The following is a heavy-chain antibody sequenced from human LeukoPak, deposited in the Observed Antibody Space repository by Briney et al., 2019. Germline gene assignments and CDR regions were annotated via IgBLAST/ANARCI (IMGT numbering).Heavy chain of an antibody. CDR3: ARVPYRY. V-gene: IGHV4-34*01. Sequence: PSETLSLTCAVYGGSFSGYYWSWIRQPPGKGLEWIGEINHSGSTNYNPSLKSRVTISVDTSKNQFSLKLSSVTAADTAVYYCARVPYRYWGQGTLVTVSS. D-gene: IGHD3-16*01. CDR1: GGSFSGYY. J-gene: IGHJ4*02. CDR2: INHSGST.